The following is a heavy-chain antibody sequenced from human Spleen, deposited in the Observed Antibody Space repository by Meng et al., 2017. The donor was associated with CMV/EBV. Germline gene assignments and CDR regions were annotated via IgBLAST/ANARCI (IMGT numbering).Heavy chain of an antibody. D-gene: IGHD3-9*01. CDR3: ARVRYFDWLLDY. V-gene: IGHV3-74*01. CDR2: INSDGSST. CDR1: GFTFSSYW. J-gene: IGHJ4*02. Sequence: GESLKISCAASGFTFSSYWMHWVRQAPGKGLVWVSRINSDGSSTSYADSVKGRFTISRDNAKNTLYLQMNSLRAEDTAVYYCARVRYFDWLLDYWGQGTLVTVSS.